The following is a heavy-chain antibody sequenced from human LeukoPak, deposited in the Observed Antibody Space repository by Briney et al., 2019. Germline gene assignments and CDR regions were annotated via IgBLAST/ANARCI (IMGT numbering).Heavy chain of an antibody. J-gene: IGHJ4*02. CDR2: ISWNSVSI. D-gene: IGHD6-13*01. V-gene: IGHV3-9*01. CDR1: GFTFDDYA. CDR3: AKGSDLGIAAAGSLFDN. Sequence: PGGSLRLSCAASGFTFDDYAMHWVRQAPGKGLEWVSGISWNSVSIHYADSVKGRFTISRDNAKNSLYLQMNSLRAEDTALYYCAKGSDLGIAAAGSLFDNWGQGTLVTVSS.